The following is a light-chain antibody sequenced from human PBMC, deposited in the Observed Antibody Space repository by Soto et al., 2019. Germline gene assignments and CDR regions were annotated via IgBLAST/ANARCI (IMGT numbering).Light chain of an antibody. CDR3: QSYDSSNYV. Sequence: NFMLTQPHSVSASPGKTVTISCTRSSGSIASNYVQWYQQRPGSAPTTVIYEDNQRPSGVPDRFSGSIDSSSNSASLTISGLKTEDEADYYCQSYDSSNYVFGTGTQLTVL. CDR1: SGSIASNY. J-gene: IGLJ1*01. V-gene: IGLV6-57*04. CDR2: EDN.